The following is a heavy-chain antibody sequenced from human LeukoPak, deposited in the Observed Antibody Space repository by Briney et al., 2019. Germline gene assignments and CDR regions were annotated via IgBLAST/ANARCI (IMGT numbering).Heavy chain of an antibody. J-gene: IGHJ4*02. CDR1: GYTFTSYG. D-gene: IGHD4-17*01. CDR3: ASLNPDYGDYPYYFDY. V-gene: IGHV1-18*01. Sequence: GASVKVSCKASGYTFTSYGISWVRQAPGQGLEWMGWISAYNGNTNYAQKLQGRVTMTTDTSTSTAYMELRSLRSDDTAVYYCASLNPDYGDYPYYFDYWGQGTLVTVSS. CDR2: ISAYNGNT.